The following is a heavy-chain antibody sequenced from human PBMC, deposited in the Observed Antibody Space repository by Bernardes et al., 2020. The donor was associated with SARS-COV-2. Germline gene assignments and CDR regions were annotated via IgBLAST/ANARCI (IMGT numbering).Heavy chain of an antibody. V-gene: IGHV3-23*01. J-gene: IGHJ6*02. CDR3: AKDGCSGTSCDYYYYYGMDV. Sequence: GGSLRLSCAASGFTFSSYAMSWVRQAPGKGLEWVSAISGSGGSTYYADSVKGRFTISRDNSKNTLYLQMNSLRAEDTAVYYCAKDGCSGTSCDYYYYYGMDVWGQGTTVTVSS. D-gene: IGHD2-2*01. CDR1: GFTFSSYA. CDR2: ISGSGGST.